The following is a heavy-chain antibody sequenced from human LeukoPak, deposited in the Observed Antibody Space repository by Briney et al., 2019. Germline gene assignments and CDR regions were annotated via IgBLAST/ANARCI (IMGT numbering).Heavy chain of an antibody. CDR2: IYYSGSS. D-gene: IGHD1-26*01. CDR1: DGSISSGDYY. CDR3: ARLKVDANNYFDY. J-gene: IGHJ4*02. Sequence: PSETLSLTCTVSDGSISSGDYYWSWIRQPPGKGLEWIGYIYYSGSSYFSPSLKSRVTISVDTSKNQFSLKLSSVTAADTALYYCARLKVDANNYFDYWGQGTLVTVSS. V-gene: IGHV4-30-4*01.